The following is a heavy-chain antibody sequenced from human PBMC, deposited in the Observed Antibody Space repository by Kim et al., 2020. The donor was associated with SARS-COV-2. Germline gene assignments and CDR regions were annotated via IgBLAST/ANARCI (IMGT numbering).Heavy chain of an antibody. V-gene: IGHV4-59*13. CDR1: GGSISSYY. CDR2: IYYSGST. D-gene: IGHD6-19*01. CDR3: ARVAVDIAVAGTLNWFDP. J-gene: IGHJ5*02. Sequence: SETLSLTCTVSGGSISSYYWSWIRQPPGKGLEWIGYIYYSGSTNYNPSLKSRVTISVDTSKNQFSLKLSSVTAADTAVYYCARVAVDIAVAGTLNWFDPWGQGTLVTVSS.